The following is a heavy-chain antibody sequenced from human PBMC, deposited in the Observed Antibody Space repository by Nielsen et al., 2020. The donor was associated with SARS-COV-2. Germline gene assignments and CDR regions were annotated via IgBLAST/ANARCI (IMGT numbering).Heavy chain of an antibody. V-gene: IGHV1-18*04. D-gene: IGHD1-26*01. J-gene: IGHJ4*02. Sequence: ASVKVSCKASGYTFTSYGISWVRQAPGQGLEWMGWISAYNGNTNYAQKLQGRVTMTTDTSTSTAYMELRSLRSDDTAVYYCARAYSGSYSSPFDYWGQGTLVTSPQ. CDR1: GYTFTSYG. CDR2: ISAYNGNT. CDR3: ARAYSGSYSSPFDY.